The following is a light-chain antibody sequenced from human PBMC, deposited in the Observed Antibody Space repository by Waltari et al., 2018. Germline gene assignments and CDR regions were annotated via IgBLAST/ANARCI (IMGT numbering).Light chain of an antibody. CDR1: QTITNY. CDR2: GAS. V-gene: IGKV1-39*01. Sequence: DIQMTQFPTSLSVSVEDRVTIPCRASQTITNYLNWYQQKSGKVPRLLIYGASNLQGGVPSRFRGSGSGTDFTLTISNLQPEDFATYYCQQTYITPRTFGQGTKVEIK. CDR3: QQTYITPRT. J-gene: IGKJ1*01.